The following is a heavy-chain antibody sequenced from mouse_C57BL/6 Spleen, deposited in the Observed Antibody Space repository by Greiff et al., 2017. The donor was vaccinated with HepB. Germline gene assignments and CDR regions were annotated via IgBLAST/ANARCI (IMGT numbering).Heavy chain of an antibody. D-gene: IGHD3-2*02. CDR2: IYPGSGST. V-gene: IGHV1-55*01. CDR3: ARGEDSSGLFDY. Sequence: VQLQQPGAELVKPGASVKMSCKASGYTFTSYWITWVKQRPGQGLEWIGDIYPGSGSTNYNEKFKSKATLTVDTSSSTAYMQLSSLTSEDSAVYYCARGEDSSGLFDYWGQGTTLTVSS. CDR1: GYTFTSYW. J-gene: IGHJ2*01.